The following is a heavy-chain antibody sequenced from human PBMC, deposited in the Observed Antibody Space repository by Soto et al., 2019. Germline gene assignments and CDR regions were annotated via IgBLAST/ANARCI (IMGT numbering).Heavy chain of an antibody. CDR1: GYTFTSYY. J-gene: IGHJ4*02. V-gene: IGHV1-46*03. Sequence: ASVKVSCKASGYTFTSYYMHWVRQAPGQGLEWMGIINPSGGSTSYAQKFQGRVTMTRDTSTSTVYMELSSLRSEDTAVYYCARSLCTKGVCYIGAGVDYWGQGTLATVSS. CDR3: ARSLCTKGVCYIGAGVDY. CDR2: INPSGGST. D-gene: IGHD2-8*01.